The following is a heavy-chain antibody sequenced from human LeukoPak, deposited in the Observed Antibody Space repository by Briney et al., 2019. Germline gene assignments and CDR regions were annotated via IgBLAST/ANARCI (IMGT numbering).Heavy chain of an antibody. CDR2: IIPIFGTG. CDR1: GGTIANYA. CDR3: AKGHDDFRQFDY. D-gene: IGHD3-3*01. Sequence: SVKVSCKASGGTIANYAISWVRKAPGQGLEWMGGIIPIFGTGDSAQKFQGRLTITADESTRTTYMELSSLRSEDTAVYYCAKGHDDFRQFDYWGQGTLITVSS. J-gene: IGHJ4*02. V-gene: IGHV1-69*13.